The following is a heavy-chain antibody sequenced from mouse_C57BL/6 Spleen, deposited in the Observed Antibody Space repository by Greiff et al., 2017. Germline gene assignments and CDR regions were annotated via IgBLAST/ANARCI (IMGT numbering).Heavy chain of an antibody. J-gene: IGHJ4*01. D-gene: IGHD2-4*01. CDR1: GFTFSDYG. Sequence: DVMLVESGGGLVKPGGSLKLSCAASGFTFSDYGMHWVRQAPEKGLEWVAYISSGSSTIYYADTVKGRFTISRDNAKNTLFLQMTSLRSEDTAMYYCAKVGGLRPHYYAMDYWGQGTSVTVSS. CDR2: ISSGSSTI. V-gene: IGHV5-17*01. CDR3: AKVGGLRPHYYAMDY.